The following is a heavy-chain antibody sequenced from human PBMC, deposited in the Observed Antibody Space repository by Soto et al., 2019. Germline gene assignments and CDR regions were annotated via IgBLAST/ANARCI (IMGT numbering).Heavy chain of an antibody. CDR3: ARTTSGYSSSWSDYYYYGMDV. D-gene: IGHD6-13*01. Sequence: GSGPTLVNPTQTLTLTCTFSGFSLSTSGMCVSWIRQPPGKALEWLALIDWDDDKYYSTSLKTRLTISKDTSKNQVVLTMTNMDPVDKATYYCARTTSGYSSSWSDYYYYGMDVWGQGTTVTVSS. CDR1: GFSLSTSGMC. CDR2: IDWDDDK. J-gene: IGHJ6*02. V-gene: IGHV2-70*01.